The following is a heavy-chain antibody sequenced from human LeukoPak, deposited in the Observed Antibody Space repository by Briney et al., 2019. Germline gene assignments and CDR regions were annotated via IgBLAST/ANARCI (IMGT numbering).Heavy chain of an antibody. V-gene: IGHV3-23*01. CDR2: IRGSGDTT. CDR1: GLTFSSYA. J-gene: IGHJ4*02. CDR3: AKEQFLRYFDRNGYYFDH. Sequence: GGTLRLSCAASGLTFSSYAMNWVRQAPGKGLEGVSGIRGSGDTTYYADSVKGRRFTISRDNSKNTLYLQMHSVRAEDTAVYYCAKEQFLRYFDRNGYYFDHWGQGTLVSVSS. D-gene: IGHD3-9*01.